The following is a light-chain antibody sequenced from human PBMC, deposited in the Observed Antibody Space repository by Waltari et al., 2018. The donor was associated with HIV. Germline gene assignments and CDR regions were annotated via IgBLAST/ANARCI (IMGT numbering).Light chain of an antibody. CDR1: QSVSNNY. CDR2: GAS. V-gene: IGKV3-20*01. Sequence: EIVLTQSPATLSLSPGERATLSCGASQSVSNNYLAWYQQRPGQAPRLLISGASSRATGIPDRFRGSGSGTDFTLTISRLEPEDFAVYYCQQYGASPRTFGQGTKVEIK. J-gene: IGKJ1*01. CDR3: QQYGASPRT.